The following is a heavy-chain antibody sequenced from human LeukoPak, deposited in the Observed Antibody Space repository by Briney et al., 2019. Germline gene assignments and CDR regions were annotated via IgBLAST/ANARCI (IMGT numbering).Heavy chain of an antibody. V-gene: IGHV3-64D*09. CDR3: LKGYCSSISCYGDY. Sequence: GGSLRLSCSASEFTFSSYAMHWARQAPGKGLEYVSAISSNGGSTYYADSVKSRFTISRDNSKNTLYLQMSSLRAEDTAVYYCLKGYCSSISCYGDYWGQGTLVTVSS. CDR2: ISSNGGST. J-gene: IGHJ4*02. CDR1: EFTFSSYA. D-gene: IGHD2-2*01.